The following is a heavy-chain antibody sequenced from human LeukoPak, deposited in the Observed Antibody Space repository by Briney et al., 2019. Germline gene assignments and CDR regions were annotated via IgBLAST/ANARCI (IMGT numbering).Heavy chain of an antibody. CDR2: IYYSGST. V-gene: IGHV4-39*07. CDR3: ARIFGVVTGGGFDY. D-gene: IGHD3-3*01. J-gene: IGHJ4*02. Sequence: SETLSLTCTVSGGSISSSSYYWGWIRQPPGKGLEWIGSIYYSGSTYYNPSLKSRVTISVDTSKNQFSLKLSSVTAADTAVYYCARIFGVVTGGGFDYWGQGTLVTVSS. CDR1: GGSISSSSYY.